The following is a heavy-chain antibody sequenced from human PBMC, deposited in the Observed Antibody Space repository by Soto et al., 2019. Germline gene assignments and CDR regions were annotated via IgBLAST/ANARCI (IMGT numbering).Heavy chain of an antibody. J-gene: IGHJ4*02. CDR3: AIVRGAHYHFHH. D-gene: IGHD3-10*01. Sequence: SGTLALTCSVSGGSSSSSGYYCTCIRQHPGKGLEWIGYVYYSGSTYYNPSLKSRVTISVDTSRNQFSLNLRSVTAADTAVYYCAIVRGAHYHFHHWGQGPLVTGSS. V-gene: IGHV4-31*03. CDR2: VYYSGST. CDR1: GGSSSSSGYY.